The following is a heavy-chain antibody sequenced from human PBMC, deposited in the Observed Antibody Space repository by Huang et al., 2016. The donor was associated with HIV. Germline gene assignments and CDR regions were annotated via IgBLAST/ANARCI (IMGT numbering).Heavy chain of an antibody. D-gene: IGHD6-13*01. V-gene: IGHV3-48*02. CDR1: GFTVSNYN. CDR2: ISGSRSII. Sequence: EVQLVESGGGLVQPGGSLRLSCEASGFTVSNYNMNWVRQAPVKGLELVSYISGSRSIIDYADSLKGRFTISRDNAKNSLYLQMNSLRDEDTAVYYCARDDFAAAGTVGAFDIWGQGTMVTVSS. J-gene: IGHJ3*02. CDR3: ARDDFAAAGTVGAFDI.